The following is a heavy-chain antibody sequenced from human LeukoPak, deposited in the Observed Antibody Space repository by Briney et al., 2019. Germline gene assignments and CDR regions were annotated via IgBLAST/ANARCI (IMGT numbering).Heavy chain of an antibody. V-gene: IGHV4-59*01. J-gene: IGHJ4*02. D-gene: IGHD1-26*01. CDR2: IYYSGST. CDR3: ARELSGSSTWD. CDR1: GGSFSEYV. Sequence: SETLSLTCAVYGGSFSEYVWNWVRQSPAEGLEWIGYIYYSGSTNYNPSLKSRVTISVDTSKNQFSLKLSSVTAADTAVYFCARELSGSSTWDWGQGTLVTVSS.